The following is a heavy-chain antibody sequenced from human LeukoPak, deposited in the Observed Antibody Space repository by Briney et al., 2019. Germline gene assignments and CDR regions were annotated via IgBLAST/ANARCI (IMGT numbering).Heavy chain of an antibody. D-gene: IGHD6-13*01. CDR3: ARSGTAAGPDAFDI. V-gene: IGHV1-69*04. CDR1: GGTFSSYA. Sequence: ASVKVSCKASGGTFSSYAIIWVRQAPGQGLEWMGRIIPILGIANYAQKFQGRVTITADKSTSTAYMELSSLRSEDTAVYYCARSGTAAGPDAFDIWGQGTMVTVSS. J-gene: IGHJ3*02. CDR2: IIPILGIA.